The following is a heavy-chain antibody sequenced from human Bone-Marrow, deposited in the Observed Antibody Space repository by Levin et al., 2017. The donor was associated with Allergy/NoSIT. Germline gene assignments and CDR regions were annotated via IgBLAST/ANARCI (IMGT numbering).Heavy chain of an antibody. Sequence: GGSLRLSCTASGFTFSSYWMSWVRQSPGKGLEWVANIRPDGSENFSVDSVEGRFTISRDNAKNSLYLQMNSLRAEDTAVYYCARVGSRTGKDCISASCLVDYWGQGALVTVSS. CDR3: ARVGSRTGKDCISASCLVDY. CDR2: IRPDGSEN. CDR1: GFTFSSYW. V-gene: IGHV3-7*01. J-gene: IGHJ4*02. D-gene: IGHD2-2*01.